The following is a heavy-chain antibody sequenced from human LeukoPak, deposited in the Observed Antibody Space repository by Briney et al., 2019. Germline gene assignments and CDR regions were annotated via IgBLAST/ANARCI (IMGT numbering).Heavy chain of an antibody. CDR1: GFTFSSYG. Sequence: GGSLRLSCAASGFTFSSYGMHWVRQAPGKGLEWVAFIRYDGSNKYYADSVKGRFTISRDNSKNTLYLQMNSLRAEDTAVYYCARYRTGQLSAFDYWGQGTLVTVSS. J-gene: IGHJ4*02. V-gene: IGHV3-30*02. D-gene: IGHD5-18*01. CDR3: ARYRTGQLSAFDY. CDR2: IRYDGSNK.